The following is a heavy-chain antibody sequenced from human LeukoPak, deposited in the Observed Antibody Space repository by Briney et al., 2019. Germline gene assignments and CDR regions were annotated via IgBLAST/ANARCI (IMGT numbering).Heavy chain of an antibody. V-gene: IGHV3-23*01. CDR2: XXXXGVXR. D-gene: IGHD3-22*01. CDR3: AKRLXRNYYYHYAMDV. Sequence: GGSLRLSCAASGFTFKTHAMSWVRQAPGXGXXXXXXXXXXGVXRSYAXXXXXXFTXXXDNSKMTLXLQMNSLRAEDTAVYYCAKRLXRNYYYHYAMDVWGQGTTVTVSS. J-gene: IGHJ6*02. CDR1: GFTFKTHA.